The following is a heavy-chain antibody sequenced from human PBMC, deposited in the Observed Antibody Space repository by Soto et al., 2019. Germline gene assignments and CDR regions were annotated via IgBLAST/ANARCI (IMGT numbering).Heavy chain of an antibody. CDR1: GGTFSSYT. V-gene: IGHV1-69*08. D-gene: IGHD1-26*01. J-gene: IGHJ5*02. Sequence: QVQLVQSGAEVKKPGSSVKVSCKASGGTFSSYTISWVRQAPGQGLEWMGRIIPILGIANYAQKFQGRVTITADKSTSTAYMELSSLRSEDTAVYYCAREGELLGRGEYGWFAPWGQGTLVTVSS. CDR2: IIPILGIA. CDR3: AREGELLGRGEYGWFAP.